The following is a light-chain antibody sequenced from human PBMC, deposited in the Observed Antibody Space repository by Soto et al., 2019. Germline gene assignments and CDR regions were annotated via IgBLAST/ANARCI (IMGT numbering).Light chain of an antibody. Sequence: DIQMTQSPSSLSASVGDTVTITCRASQTINSYLNWYQQKPGQAPKLLIYVASSLQSGVPSRFSGRGSGTDFTLTISSLEPEDFATYYCQQSYNIPLTFVPGTKVDIK. V-gene: IGKV1-39*01. J-gene: IGKJ3*01. CDR1: QTINSY. CDR3: QQSYNIPLT. CDR2: VAS.